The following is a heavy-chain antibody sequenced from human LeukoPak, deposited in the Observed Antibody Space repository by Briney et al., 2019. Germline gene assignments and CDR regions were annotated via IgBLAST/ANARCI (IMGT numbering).Heavy chain of an antibody. V-gene: IGHV3-73*01. J-gene: IGHJ4*02. CDR1: GFTFSGSD. CDR2: IRSKANSYAT. D-gene: IGHD6-13*01. CDR3: TRLSFSSSWQD. Sequence: GGSLRLSCAASGFTFSGSDMHWVRQASGKGLEWVGRIRSKANSYATAYAASVKGRFTISRDDSKNTAYQQMNSLKTEDTAVYYCTRLSFSSSWQDWGQGTLVTVSS.